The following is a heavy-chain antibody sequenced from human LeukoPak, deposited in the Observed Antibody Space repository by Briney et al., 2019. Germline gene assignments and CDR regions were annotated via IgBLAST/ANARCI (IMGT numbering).Heavy chain of an antibody. CDR2: ISSDGTNK. J-gene: IGHJ5*02. CDR1: RFTFRNYA. Sequence: GGSLRLSCAASRFTFRNYAMHWVRQAPGKGLEWVAVISSDGTNKDYADSVKGRFSISRDNSKNTLYLQMNRLRADDTAAYYCARDRSQEFDPWGQGTLVTVSS. CDR3: ARDRSQEFDP. D-gene: IGHD3-10*01. V-gene: IGHV3-30*04.